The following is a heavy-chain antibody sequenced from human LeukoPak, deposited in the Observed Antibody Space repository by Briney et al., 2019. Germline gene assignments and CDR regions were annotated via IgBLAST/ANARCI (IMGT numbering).Heavy chain of an antibody. J-gene: IGHJ4*02. D-gene: IGHD3-3*01. CDR1: GFTFSDYY. CDR3: ARVYTIVGVVYNYFDY. CDR2: ISSSGNTI. V-gene: IGHV3-11*04. Sequence: GGSLRLSCAASGFTFSDYYMSWIRQAPGKGLEWVSYISSSGNTIYYADSVKDRFTISRDNAKNSLYLQMNSLRAEDTAVYYCARVYTIVGVVYNYFDYWGQGTLVTVSS.